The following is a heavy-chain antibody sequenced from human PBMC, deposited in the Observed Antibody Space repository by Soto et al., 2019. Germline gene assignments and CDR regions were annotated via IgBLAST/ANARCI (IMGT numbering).Heavy chain of an antibody. CDR3: ARVLLWFGELPPTSAFYI. CDR2: TYYRSKWYN. Sequence: SQTLSLTCAISGDSVSSNSAAWNWIRQSPSRGLEWLGRTYYRSKWYNDYAVSVKSRITINPDTSKNQFSLQLNSVTPEDTAVYYCARVLLWFGELPPTSAFYIWGQGTMVTVSS. V-gene: IGHV6-1*01. D-gene: IGHD3-10*01. J-gene: IGHJ3*02. CDR1: GDSVSSNSAA.